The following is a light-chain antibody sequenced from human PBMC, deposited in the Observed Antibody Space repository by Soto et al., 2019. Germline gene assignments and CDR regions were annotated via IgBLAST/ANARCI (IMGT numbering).Light chain of an antibody. Sequence: NFMLTQPHSASGSPGKTVTISCTRSSGNIVSNYVQWYQQRPGSSPTTVIFEDDDRPSGVPDRFSASIDTSSNSASLTISGLRPEDEADYYCQSYDADILIFGGGTKLTVL. CDR1: SGNIVSNY. CDR2: EDD. CDR3: QSYDADILI. J-gene: IGLJ2*01. V-gene: IGLV6-57*01.